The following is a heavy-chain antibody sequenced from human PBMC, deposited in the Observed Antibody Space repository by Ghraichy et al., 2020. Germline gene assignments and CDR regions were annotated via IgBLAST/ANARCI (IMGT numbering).Heavy chain of an antibody. D-gene: IGHD5-12*01. CDR3: ARDTVDIVGEPRNDY. CDR1: GFTFSSYW. V-gene: IGHV3-7*01. Sequence: GGSLRLSCAASGFTFSSYWMSWVRQAPGKGLEWVANIKQDGSEKYYVDSVKGRFTISRDNAKNSLYLQMNSLRAEDTAVYYCARDTVDIVGEPRNDYWGQGTLVTVSS. CDR2: IKQDGSEK. J-gene: IGHJ4*02.